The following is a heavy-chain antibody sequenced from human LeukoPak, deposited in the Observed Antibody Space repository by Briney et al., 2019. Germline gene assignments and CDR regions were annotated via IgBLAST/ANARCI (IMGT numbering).Heavy chain of an antibody. D-gene: IGHD6-13*01. CDR3: ARPSSSWYDYFDY. CDR1: GGSISSSSYY. CDR2: IYYSGST. Sequence: PSETLSLTCTVSGGSISSSSYYWGWIRQPPGKGLEWIGSIYYSGSTYYNPSLKSRVTISVDTSKNQFSLKLSSVTAADTAVYYCARPSSSWYDYFDYWGQGTLVTVSS. J-gene: IGHJ4*02. V-gene: IGHV4-39*01.